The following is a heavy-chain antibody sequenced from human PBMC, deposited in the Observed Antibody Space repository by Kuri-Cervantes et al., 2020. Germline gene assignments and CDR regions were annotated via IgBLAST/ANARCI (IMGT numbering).Heavy chain of an antibody. V-gene: IGHV3-23*01. CDR1: GFTFSIYA. CDR2: ISGSGGST. Sequence: ESLKISCAASGFTFSIYAMSLVRQAPGKGVEWVSAISGSGGSTYYADSVQGRYTISSDNSKNTLYLQMHSLRSEDTALYDCAKDLSSIAARWGMYYGMDVWRQGTTVTVSS. D-gene: IGHD6-6*01. CDR3: AKDLSSIAARWGMYYGMDV. J-gene: IGHJ6*02.